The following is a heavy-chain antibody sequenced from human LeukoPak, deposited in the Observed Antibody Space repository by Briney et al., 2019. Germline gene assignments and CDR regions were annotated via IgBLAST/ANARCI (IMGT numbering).Heavy chain of an antibody. CDR1: GSTFSSYA. V-gene: IGHV1-69*05. J-gene: IGHJ3*02. CDR3: AREALTYYYDSSGSDAFDI. D-gene: IGHD3-22*01. Sequence: ASVKVSCKASGSTFSSYAISWVRQAPGQGLEWMGGIIPIFGTANYAQKFQGRVTITTDESTSTAYMELSSLRSEDTAVYYCAREALTYYYDSSGSDAFDIWGQGTMVTVSS. CDR2: IIPIFGTA.